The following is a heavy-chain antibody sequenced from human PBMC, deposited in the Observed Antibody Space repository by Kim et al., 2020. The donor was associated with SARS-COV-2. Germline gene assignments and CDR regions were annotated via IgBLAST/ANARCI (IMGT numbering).Heavy chain of an antibody. J-gene: IGHJ2*01. Sequence: GGSLRLSCAASGFTFSSYGIHWVRQAPGKGLEWVAVIWHDGSIKYYADSVKGRFTISRDNSKNTLWLQMNSLRAEDTAVYYCARDRAHIAAAPIYWYFDLWGRGTLVTVSS. CDR1: GFTFSSYG. CDR2: IWHDGSIK. CDR3: ARDRAHIAAAPIYWYFDL. D-gene: IGHD6-13*01. V-gene: IGHV3-33*01.